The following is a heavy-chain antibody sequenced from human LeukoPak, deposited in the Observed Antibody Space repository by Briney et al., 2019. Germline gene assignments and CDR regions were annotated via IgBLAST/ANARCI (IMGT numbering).Heavy chain of an antibody. Sequence: GESLKISCKGSGYSFTSYWIGWVRQMPGKGLEWTAIINPGDSDTRYSPSFQGQVTISADKSISTVYLQWGSLKATDTAMYYCARQPGAGWFDPWGQGTLVTVSS. CDR1: GYSFTSYW. V-gene: IGHV5-51*01. CDR3: ARQPGAGWFDP. D-gene: IGHD3-10*01. CDR2: INPGDSDT. J-gene: IGHJ5*02.